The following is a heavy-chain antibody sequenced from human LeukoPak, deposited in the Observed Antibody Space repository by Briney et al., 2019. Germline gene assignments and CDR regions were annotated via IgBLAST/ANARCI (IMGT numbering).Heavy chain of an antibody. CDR3: ARPYDTSGYYNFYLDY. J-gene: IGHJ4*02. CDR1: GYNHISYG. CDR2: ISAYNVNT. Sequence: ASVKVSCQSSGYNHISYGIIWVRQAPGQGLEWMGWISAYNVNTNYAQKFQGRVTMTTDTSTSTAYMELRSLKSDDTAVYFCARPYDTSGYYNFYLDYWGQGTLVTVSS. V-gene: IGHV1-18*01. D-gene: IGHD3-22*01.